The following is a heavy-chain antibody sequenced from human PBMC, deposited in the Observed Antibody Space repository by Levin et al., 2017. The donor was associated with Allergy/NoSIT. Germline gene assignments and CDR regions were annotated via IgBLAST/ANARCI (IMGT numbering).Heavy chain of an antibody. J-gene: IGHJ3*02. Sequence: GGSLRLSCTASGFRFGDYAISWFRQAPGNGLEWVGYIRRRDYGGTAEYAASVKGRFSISRDDSKSIAYLQMAGLESEDTALYYCSRGRDAHNWDAFDIWGQGTMVIVSS. V-gene: IGHV3-49*03. CDR2: IRRRDYGGTA. D-gene: IGHD5-24*01. CDR3: SRGRDAHNWDAFDI. CDR1: GFRFGDYA.